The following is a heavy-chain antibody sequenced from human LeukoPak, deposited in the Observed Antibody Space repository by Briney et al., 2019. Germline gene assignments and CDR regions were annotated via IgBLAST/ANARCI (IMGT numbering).Heavy chain of an antibody. J-gene: IGHJ4*02. CDR3: AKPSSG. CDR1: GFTFSSYG. Sequence: GGSLRLSCAASGFTFSSYGMHWVRQAPGKGLEWVAVMSYDGSNKYYADSVKGRFTISRDNSKNTLYLQMNSLRAEDTAVYYCAKPSSGWGQGTLVTASS. V-gene: IGHV3-30*18. D-gene: IGHD6-19*01. CDR2: MSYDGSNK.